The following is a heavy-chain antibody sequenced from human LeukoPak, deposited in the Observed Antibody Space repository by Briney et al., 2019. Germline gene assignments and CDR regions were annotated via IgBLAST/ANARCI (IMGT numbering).Heavy chain of an antibody. CDR1: GGSISRYY. J-gene: IGHJ6*03. D-gene: IGHD3-10*01. CDR3: ARAPYGSATNNYYMDV. V-gene: IGHV4-59*01. Sequence: PSETLSLTCTVSGGSISRYYWSWIRQPPGKGLEWIGFFYYSGSTNYNPSLKSRVTISVDTSKNQFSLKLCSVTAADTAVYYCARAPYGSATNNYYMDVWGKGTTVTVSS. CDR2: FYYSGST.